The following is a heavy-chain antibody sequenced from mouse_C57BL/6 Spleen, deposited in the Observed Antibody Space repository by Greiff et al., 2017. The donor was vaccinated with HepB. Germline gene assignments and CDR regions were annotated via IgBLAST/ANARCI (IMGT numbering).Heavy chain of an antibody. CDR1: GFNIKDDY. D-gene: IGHD3-2*02. CDR3: TTLTQGYFDV. CDR2: IDPENGDT. Sequence: VQLKQSGAELVRPGASVKLSCTASGFNIKDDYMHWVKQRPEQGLEWIGWIDPENGDTEYASKFQGKATITADTSSNTAYLQLSSLTSEDTAVYYCTTLTQGYFDVWGTGTTVTVSS. J-gene: IGHJ1*03. V-gene: IGHV14-4*01.